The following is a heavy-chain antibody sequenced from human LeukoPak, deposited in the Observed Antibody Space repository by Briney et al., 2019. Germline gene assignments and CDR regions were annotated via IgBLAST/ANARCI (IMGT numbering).Heavy chain of an antibody. CDR3: ARGLYDFWSGRFDY. CDR2: ISAYNGNT. D-gene: IGHD3-3*01. Sequence: ASVKVSCKASVYTFTSYGISWVRQAPGQGLEWMGWISAYNGNTNYAQKLQGRVTMTTDTSTSTAYMELRSLRSDDTAVYYCARGLYDFWSGRFDYWGQGTLVTVSS. CDR1: VYTFTSYG. V-gene: IGHV1-18*01. J-gene: IGHJ4*02.